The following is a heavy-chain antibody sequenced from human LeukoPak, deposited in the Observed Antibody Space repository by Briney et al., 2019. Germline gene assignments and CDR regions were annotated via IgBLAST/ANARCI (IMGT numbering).Heavy chain of an antibody. CDR1: GGSISSYY. J-gene: IGHJ4*02. V-gene: IGHV4-59*01. CDR2: IYYSGST. Sequence: SETLSLTCTVSGGSISSYYWSWIRQPPGKGLEWIGYIYYSGSTNYNPSLKSRVTISVDTSKNQFSLKLSSVTAADTAVYYCARGPLYRSSWYGFDYWGQGTLVTVSS. CDR3: ARGPLYRSSWYGFDY. D-gene: IGHD6-13*01.